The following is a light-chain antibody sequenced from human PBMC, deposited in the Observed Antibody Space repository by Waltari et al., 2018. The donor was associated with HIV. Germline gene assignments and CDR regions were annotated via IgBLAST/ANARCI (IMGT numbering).Light chain of an antibody. Sequence: DIQLTQSPSSLSASVGDRVTITCQASQGIRNSLSWYQQRPGKAPQVLISDATNLDTGVPLRFSRSGSGTDFILTITDLQPEDSATYYCQQYHGLPLTFGRGTNVEI. CDR2: DAT. J-gene: IGKJ4*01. V-gene: IGKV1-33*01. CDR1: QGIRNS. CDR3: QQYHGLPLT.